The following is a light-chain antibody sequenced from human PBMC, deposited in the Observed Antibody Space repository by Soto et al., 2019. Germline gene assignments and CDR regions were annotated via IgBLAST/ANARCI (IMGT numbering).Light chain of an antibody. CDR1: QSVAKR. CDR3: QQYNTWPRT. J-gene: IGKJ2*01. V-gene: IGKV3-15*01. Sequence: EIVMTQSPVTLSVSPGEGDTLSCRASQSVAKRLAWYQQKPGQAPRLLIYGASSRDTRVPARFSGSGSGTEFTLTISRLQSEDSAVYYCQQYNTWPRTFGQGTKLEIK. CDR2: GAS.